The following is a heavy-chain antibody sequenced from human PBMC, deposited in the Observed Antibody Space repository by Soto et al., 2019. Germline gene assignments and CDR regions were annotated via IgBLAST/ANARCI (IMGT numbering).Heavy chain of an antibody. CDR1: GFTFSSYS. J-gene: IGHJ4*02. CDR2: ISSSSSTI. Sequence: EVQLVESGGGLVQPGGSLRLSCAASGFTFSSYSMNWVRQAPGKGLEWVPYISSSSSTIYYADSVKGRFTISRDNAKNSLYLQMNSLRDEDTAVYYCARAIGGVEWELPSDYWGQGTLVTVSS. D-gene: IGHD1-26*01. CDR3: ARAIGGVEWELPSDY. V-gene: IGHV3-48*02.